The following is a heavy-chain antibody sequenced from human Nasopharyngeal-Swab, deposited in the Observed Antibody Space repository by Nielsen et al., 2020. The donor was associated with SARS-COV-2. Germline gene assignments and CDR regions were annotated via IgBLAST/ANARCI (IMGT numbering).Heavy chain of an antibody. J-gene: IGHJ5*02. CDR3: ARGGSGAGWFDP. D-gene: IGHD1-26*01. Sequence: RQAPGKGLQWIGYVYHSGDTSYNPALRSRVTISADTSVNQFSLRLTSVTTADTATYFCARGGSGAGWFDPWGQGTLVTVSS. CDR2: VYHSGDT. V-gene: IGHV4-59*01.